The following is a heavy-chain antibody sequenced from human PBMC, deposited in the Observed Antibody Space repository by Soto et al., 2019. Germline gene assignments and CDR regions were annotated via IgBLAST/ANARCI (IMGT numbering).Heavy chain of an antibody. D-gene: IGHD6-25*01. CDR1: GFIFSNFW. Sequence: EEQLVESGGGLVQPGGSLSLSCAASGFIFSNFWINWVRQAPGKGLVWVASINQDGSEKYYVDSVKGRFTISRDNAKNSLYLQMNSLRAEDTAVYYCAVLSIAAVVDFWGQGTLVTVSS. J-gene: IGHJ4*02. CDR2: INQDGSEK. CDR3: AVLSIAAVVDF. V-gene: IGHV3-7*01.